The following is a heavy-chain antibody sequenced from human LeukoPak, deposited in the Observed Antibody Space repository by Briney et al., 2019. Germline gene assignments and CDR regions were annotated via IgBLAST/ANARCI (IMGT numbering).Heavy chain of an antibody. Sequence: GGSLRLSCAASGFTFSSYAMSWVRQAPGKGLEWVSAISGSGGSTYYADSVKGRFTISRDNSKNTLYLQMNSLRAEDTAVYYCAKAGSYYNWDYDAFDIWGQGTMVTVSS. CDR2: ISGSGGST. CDR3: AKAGSYYNWDYDAFDI. CDR1: GFTFSSYA. V-gene: IGHV3-23*01. J-gene: IGHJ3*02. D-gene: IGHD3-10*01.